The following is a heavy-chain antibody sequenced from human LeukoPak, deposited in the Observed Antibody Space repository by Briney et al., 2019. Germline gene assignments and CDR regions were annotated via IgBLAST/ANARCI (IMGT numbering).Heavy chain of an antibody. CDR1: GDSISSGGYS. Sequence: SETLSLTCTVSGDSISSGGYSWSWIRQTPGKGLEWIAYIHDSGSTYNNPSLKSRLSISIDTSKNQFSLKLNSVTAADTAVYYCARVVAAAGNNWFDPWGQGTLVTVSS. V-gene: IGHV4-30-4*07. J-gene: IGHJ5*02. CDR3: ARVVAAAGNNWFDP. CDR2: IHDSGST. D-gene: IGHD6-13*01.